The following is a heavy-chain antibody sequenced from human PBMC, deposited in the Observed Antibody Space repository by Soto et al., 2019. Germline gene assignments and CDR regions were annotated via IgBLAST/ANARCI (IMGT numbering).Heavy chain of an antibody. Sequence: QVQLQESGPGLVKPSETLSLTCTVSGGSISSYYWSWIRQPPGKGLEWIGYIYYSGSTNYNPSLNSRVTISVDTSKNQFSLKLSSVTAADTAVYYCARGSRYSSSWEGYYYYYGMDVWGQGTTVTVSS. CDR2: IYYSGST. J-gene: IGHJ6*02. CDR3: ARGSRYSSSWEGYYYYYGMDV. V-gene: IGHV4-59*01. D-gene: IGHD6-13*01. CDR1: GGSISSYY.